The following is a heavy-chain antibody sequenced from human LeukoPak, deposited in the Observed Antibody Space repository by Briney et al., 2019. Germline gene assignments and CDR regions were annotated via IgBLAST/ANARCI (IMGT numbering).Heavy chain of an antibody. CDR3: ARASIVVVPAASLNWFDP. J-gene: IGHJ5*02. CDR2: ISAYNGNT. CDR1: GYTFTSYG. D-gene: IGHD2-2*01. V-gene: IGHV1-18*01. Sequence: GASAKVSCKASGYTFTSYGISWVRQAPGQGLEWMGWISAYNGNTNYAQKLQGRVTMTTDTSTSTAYMELRSLRSDDTAVYYCARASIVVVPAASLNWFDPWGQGTLVTVSS.